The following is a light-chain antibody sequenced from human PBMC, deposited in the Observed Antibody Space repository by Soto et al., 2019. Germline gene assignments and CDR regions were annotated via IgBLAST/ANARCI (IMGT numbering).Light chain of an antibody. J-gene: IGLJ1*01. CDR3: FSYAGINTYV. Sequence: QSALTQPASVSGSPGLSITISCTGTSSDVGSYNLVSWYQQHPGKAPKLMIYEGSKRPSGVSNRFSGSKSGNTASLTISGLQAEDEADYYCFSYAGINTYVFGTGTNVTVL. CDR2: EGS. CDR1: SSDVGSYNL. V-gene: IGLV2-23*01.